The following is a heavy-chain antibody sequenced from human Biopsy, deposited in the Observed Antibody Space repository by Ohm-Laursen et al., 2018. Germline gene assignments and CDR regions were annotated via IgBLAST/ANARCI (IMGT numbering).Heavy chain of an antibody. D-gene: IGHD2-8*01. CDR1: GGSISSGGSY. CDR3: ARDGEAKYCKHGVCPSDF. V-gene: IGHV3-21*01. J-gene: IGHJ4*02. CDR2: ISASGNHI. Sequence: LSLTCTVSGGSISSGGSYWSWIRQRPGKGLEWVSSISASGNHIYYTDSVKGRFTVSRDNGKNSVYLQMNSLRVEDTAVYYCARDGEAKYCKHGVCPSDFWGQGTLVTVSS.